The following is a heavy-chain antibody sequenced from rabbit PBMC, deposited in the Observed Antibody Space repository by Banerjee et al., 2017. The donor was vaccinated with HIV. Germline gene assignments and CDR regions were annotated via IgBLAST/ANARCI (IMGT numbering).Heavy chain of an antibody. CDR3: ARDAGYAGSNL. Sequence: QQQLVESGGGLVQPEGSLTLTCTASGFSFSSSYYMCWVRQAPGKGLEWIACIYTGSSGSTYYASWAKGRFTISKTSSTTVTLQMTSLTAADTATYFCARDAGYAGSNLWGPGTLVTVS. D-gene: IGHD4-2*01. V-gene: IGHV1S45*01. J-gene: IGHJ4*01. CDR1: GFSFSSSYY. CDR2: IYTGSSGST.